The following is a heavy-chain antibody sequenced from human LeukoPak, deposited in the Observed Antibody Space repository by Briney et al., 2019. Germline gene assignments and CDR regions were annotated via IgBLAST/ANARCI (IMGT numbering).Heavy chain of an antibody. Sequence: SQTLSLTCTVSGGSISSGSYYWSWIRQPAGKGLEWIGRIYTSGSTNCNPSLKSRVTMSVDTSKNQFSLKLSSVTAADTAVFYCARGRDRGTYSLYYLGQGTLVTVSS. V-gene: IGHV4-61*02. CDR1: GGSISSGSYY. D-gene: IGHD2-21*01. CDR3: ARGRDRGTYSLYY. CDR2: IYTSGST. J-gene: IGHJ4*02.